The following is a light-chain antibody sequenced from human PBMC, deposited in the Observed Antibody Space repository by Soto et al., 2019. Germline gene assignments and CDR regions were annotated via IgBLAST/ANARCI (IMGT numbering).Light chain of an antibody. V-gene: IGLV1-47*01. J-gene: IGLJ2*01. Sequence: QSVLTRPPSVSGTPGQGVTISCSGSSSNIGNNFVHWYQQLPGSAPRLLIYRNTQRPAGAPDRFSGSKSGTSASLAISGLRSEDEAHYYCASWDDSLSVVFGGGTKVTVL. CDR1: SSNIGNNF. CDR3: ASWDDSLSVV. CDR2: RNT.